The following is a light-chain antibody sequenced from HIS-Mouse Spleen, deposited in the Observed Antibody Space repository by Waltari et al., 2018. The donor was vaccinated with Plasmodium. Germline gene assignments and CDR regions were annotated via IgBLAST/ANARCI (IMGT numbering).Light chain of an antibody. CDR3: QTWGTGFWV. J-gene: IGLJ3*02. CDR2: YYSDSDK. CDR1: SDINVGSYN. V-gene: IGLV5-37*01. Sequence: QPVLTQPPSSSASPGESARLTCTLPSDINVGSYNIYWYQQKPGSPPRYLLYYYSDSDKGQGSGVPSLFSGSKDASANTGILLISGLQSEDEADYYCQTWGTGFWVFGGGTKLTVL.